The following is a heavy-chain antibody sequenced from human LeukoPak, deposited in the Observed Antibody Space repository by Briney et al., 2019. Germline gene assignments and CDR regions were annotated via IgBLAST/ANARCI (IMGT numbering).Heavy chain of an antibody. CDR2: ISSSGSTI. V-gene: IGHV3-48*03. CDR1: GFTFSSYE. J-gene: IGHJ4*02. D-gene: IGHD4-23*01. Sequence: GGSLRLSCAATGFTFSSYEMNWVRQAPGKGLEWVSYISSSGSTIYYADSVKGRFTISRDNAKNSLYLQMNSLRAEDTAVYYCARVLAGYGGNPHWGQGTLVTVSS. CDR3: ARVLAGYGGNPH.